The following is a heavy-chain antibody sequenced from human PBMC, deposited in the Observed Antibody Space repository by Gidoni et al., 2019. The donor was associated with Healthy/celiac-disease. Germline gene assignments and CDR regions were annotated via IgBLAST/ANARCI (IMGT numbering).Heavy chain of an antibody. J-gene: IGHJ6*02. D-gene: IGHD2-2*01. Sequence: QVQLVESGGGVVQPGRSLRLSCAASGFTFSSYGMHWVRQAPGKGLEWVAVISYDGSNKYYADSVKGRFTISRDNSKNTLYLQMNSLRAEDTAVYYCANSVVPAASSVLAYYYGMDVWGQGTTVTVSS. V-gene: IGHV3-30*18. CDR3: ANSVVPAASSVLAYYYGMDV. CDR1: GFTFSSYG. CDR2: ISYDGSNK.